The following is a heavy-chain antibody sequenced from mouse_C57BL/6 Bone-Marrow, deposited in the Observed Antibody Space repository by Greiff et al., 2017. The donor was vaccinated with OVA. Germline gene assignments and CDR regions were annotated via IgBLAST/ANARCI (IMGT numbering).Heavy chain of an antibody. CDR3: AIHGDCDDWYFDV. J-gene: IGHJ1*03. CDR1: GYTFTSYD. CDR2: IYPRDGST. Sequence: QVQLQQSGPELVKPGASVKLSCKASGYTFTSYDINWVKQRPGQGLEWIGWIYPRDGSTKYTEKFKGKATLTVDTSSSTAYMELHSLTSEDSAVYFCAIHGDCDDWYFDVWGTGTTVTVSS. V-gene: IGHV1-85*01.